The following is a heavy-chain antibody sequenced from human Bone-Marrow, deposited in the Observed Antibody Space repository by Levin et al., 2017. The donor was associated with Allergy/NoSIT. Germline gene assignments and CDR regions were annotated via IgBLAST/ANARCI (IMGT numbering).Heavy chain of an antibody. D-gene: IGHD2-15*01. Sequence: GGSRLSCAASGFTFSSYGMHWVRQAPGKGLAWVAVIWYDGSNKYYADSVKGRFTISRDNSKNTLYVQMNSLRAEDTAVYYCARGDIYCSGGSCYGYGDDYYMDGWGKGTTVTVSS. J-gene: IGHJ6*03. V-gene: IGHV3-33*01. CDR3: ARGDIYCSGGSCYGYGDDYYMDG. CDR2: IWYDGSNK. CDR1: GFTFSSYG.